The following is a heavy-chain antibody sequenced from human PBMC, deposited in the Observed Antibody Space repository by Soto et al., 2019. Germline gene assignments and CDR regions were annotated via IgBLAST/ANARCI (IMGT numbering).Heavy chain of an antibody. CDR2: ISSSSSTI. V-gene: IGHV3-48*02. D-gene: IGHD3-9*01. CDR1: GFTFSSYS. Sequence: GGSLRLSCAASGFTFSSYSMNWVRQAPGKGLEWVSYISSSSSTIYYADSVKGRFTISRDNAKNSLYLQMNSLRDEDTAVYYCARDGAYYDILTGYLNWFDPWGQGTLVTVSS. J-gene: IGHJ5*02. CDR3: ARDGAYYDILTGYLNWFDP.